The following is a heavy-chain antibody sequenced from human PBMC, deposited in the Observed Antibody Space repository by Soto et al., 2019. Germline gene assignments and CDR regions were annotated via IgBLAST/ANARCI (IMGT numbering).Heavy chain of an antibody. CDR3: ARRLPPSTRITMVRGAIGIWFDP. CDR1: GGSFSGYY. D-gene: IGHD3-10*01. CDR2: INHSGST. Sequence: QVQLQQWGAGLLKPSETLSLTCAVYGGSFSGYYWSWIRQPPGKGLEWIGEINHSGSTNYNPSLKGRVTISVDTSKNQFSLKLSSVTAADTAVYYCARRLPPSTRITMVRGAIGIWFDPWGQGTLVTVSS. V-gene: IGHV4-34*01. J-gene: IGHJ5*02.